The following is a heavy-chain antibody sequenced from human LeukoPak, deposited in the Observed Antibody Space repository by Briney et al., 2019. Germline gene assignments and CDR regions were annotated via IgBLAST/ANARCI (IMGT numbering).Heavy chain of an antibody. CDR2: ISVRSNYR. J-gene: IGHJ4*02. CDR3: AKVGWTSSDPSAY. CDR1: GYTFSDFS. D-gene: IGHD2-2*01. V-gene: IGHV3-21*04. Sequence: PAGSLTLSCAASGYTFSDFSVNWVRQAPGKGLEWVSSISVRSNYRYYADSVRGRFTISRDDARDSLFLQMNSLRAEDTAVYYCAKVGWTSSDPSAYWGQGTLVTVSS.